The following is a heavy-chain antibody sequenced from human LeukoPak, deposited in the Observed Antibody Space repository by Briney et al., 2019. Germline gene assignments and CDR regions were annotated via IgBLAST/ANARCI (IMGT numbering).Heavy chain of an antibody. CDR3: ARYGGNHHFDY. V-gene: IGHV4-59*08. J-gene: IGHJ4*02. D-gene: IGHD4-23*01. Sequence: PSQTLSLTCTVSGGSISSYYWSWIRQPPGKGLEWIGYIYYSGSTNYNPSLKSRVTMSIDTSKNQFSLRLSSVTAADTAVYYCARYGGNHHFDYWGQGTLVTVSS. CDR2: IYYSGST. CDR1: GGSISSYY.